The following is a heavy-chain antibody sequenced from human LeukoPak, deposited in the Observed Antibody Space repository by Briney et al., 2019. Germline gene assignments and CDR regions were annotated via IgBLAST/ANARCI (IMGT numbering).Heavy chain of an antibody. CDR1: GFTFSNYW. Sequence: PGGSLRLSCVASGFTFSNYWMSWVRQAPGKGLEWVSSVSNSGDYIHYADSVKGRFTISRDNSKNSLYLQMNSLRAEDTAVYYCARALIGYYFDYWGQGTLVTVSS. CDR3: ARALIGYYFDY. V-gene: IGHV3-21*06. CDR2: VSNSGDYI. J-gene: IGHJ4*02. D-gene: IGHD2-8*01.